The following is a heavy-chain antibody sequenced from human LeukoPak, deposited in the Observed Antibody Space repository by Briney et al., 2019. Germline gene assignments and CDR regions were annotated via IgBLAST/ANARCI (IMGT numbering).Heavy chain of an antibody. CDR3: ARETYCGGDCYSSM. CDR1: GGSLSGYY. J-gene: IGHJ4*02. CDR2: INHSGST. D-gene: IGHD2-21*02. Sequence: SETLSLTCAVYGGSLSGYYWSWIRQPPGKGLEWIGEINHSGSTNYNPSLKSRVTISVDTSKNQFSLKLSSVTAADTAVYYCARETYCGGDCYSSMWGQGTLVTVSS. V-gene: IGHV4-34*01.